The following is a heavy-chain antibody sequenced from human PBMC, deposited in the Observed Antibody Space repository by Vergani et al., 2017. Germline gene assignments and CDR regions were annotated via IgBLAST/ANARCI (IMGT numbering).Heavy chain of an antibody. CDR2: VFHSGSA. J-gene: IGHJ3*02. CDR1: GYSISRGYY. D-gene: IGHD3-16*01. CDR3: ARQFWVSQGVGAFET. V-gene: IGHV4-38-2*02. Sequence: QVQLQESGPGLVKPSETLSLTCSVSGYSISRGYYWGWIRQPPGKGLAWIATVFHSGSAYYNPSLRRRVTISVETSKNQFSLRLTTLTAADTAVYYCARQFWVSQGVGAFETWGRGTEVSVSS.